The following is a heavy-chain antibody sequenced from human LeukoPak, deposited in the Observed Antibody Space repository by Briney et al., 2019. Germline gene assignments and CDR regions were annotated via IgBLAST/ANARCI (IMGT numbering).Heavy chain of an antibody. Sequence: GGSLRLSCAASGFRFGGSTISWVRQAPGKGLQWVSSISDSGNTYYAESLKGRITVSRDNAKNSLFLHMNSLRADDTAVYYCARDASIGLDVWGHGTTVTVSS. J-gene: IGHJ6*02. CDR3: ARDASIGLDV. CDR2: ISDSGNT. V-gene: IGHV3-21*01. D-gene: IGHD3-22*01. CDR1: GFRFGGST.